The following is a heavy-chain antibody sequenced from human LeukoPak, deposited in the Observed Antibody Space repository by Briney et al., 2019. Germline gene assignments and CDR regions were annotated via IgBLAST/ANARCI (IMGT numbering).Heavy chain of an antibody. J-gene: IGHJ6*02. Sequence: ASVKVSCKASGYTFTGYYMHWVRQAPGQGLEWMGWINPNSGGTNYAQKFQGRVIMTRDTSISTAYMELSRLRSDDTAVYYCAREYLGYCSGGSCFVLYYGMDVWGQGTTVTVSS. D-gene: IGHD2-15*01. V-gene: IGHV1-2*02. CDR1: GYTFTGYY. CDR3: AREYLGYCSGGSCFVLYYGMDV. CDR2: INPNSGGT.